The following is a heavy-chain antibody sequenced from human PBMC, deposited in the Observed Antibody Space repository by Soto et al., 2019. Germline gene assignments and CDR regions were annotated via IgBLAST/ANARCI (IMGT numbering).Heavy chain of an antibody. CDR2: IYYSGCT. D-gene: IGHD3-16*02. CDR1: GGSISSGGYY. CDR3: ARAMITVGGVIVTEYYWDY. V-gene: IGHV4-31*03. J-gene: IGHJ4*02. Sequence: QVQLQESGPGLVKPSQTLSLTCTVSGGSISSGGYYWSWIRQHPGKGLEWIGYIYYSGCTYYNPSLQSRVTISVDTSKNQFSLKLSSVTAADTAVYYCARAMITVGGVIVTEYYWDYWGQGTLVTVSS.